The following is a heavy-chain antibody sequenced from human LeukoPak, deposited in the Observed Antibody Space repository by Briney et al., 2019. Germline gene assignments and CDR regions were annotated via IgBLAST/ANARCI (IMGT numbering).Heavy chain of an antibody. CDR1: GDSISSSSYY. Sequence: PSETLSLTCTVSGDSISSSSYYWGWIRQPPGKGLEWIGSIYDSGSTYYNPSLKSRVTISVDTSKNQFSLKLSSVTAADTAVYYCARQGSSSFDFWSGLYYFDYWGQGTLVTVSS. CDR2: IYDSGST. D-gene: IGHD3-3*01. J-gene: IGHJ4*02. V-gene: IGHV4-39*01. CDR3: ARQGSSSFDFWSGLYYFDY.